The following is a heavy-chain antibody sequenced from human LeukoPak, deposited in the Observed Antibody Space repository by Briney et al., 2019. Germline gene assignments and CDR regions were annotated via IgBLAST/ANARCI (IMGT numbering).Heavy chain of an antibody. V-gene: IGHV4-34*01. D-gene: IGHD1-14*01. J-gene: IGHJ5*02. CDR3: ARGGPSELDP. CDR1: GGSFSGYY. CDR2: ISRSGNT. Sequence: PSETLSLTCAVYGGSFSGYYWSWIRQPPGKGLEWIGKISRSGNTNYNPSLKSRVTISVDTSKNQFSLKLSSVTAADTAVYFCARGGPSELDPWGQGTLVTVPS.